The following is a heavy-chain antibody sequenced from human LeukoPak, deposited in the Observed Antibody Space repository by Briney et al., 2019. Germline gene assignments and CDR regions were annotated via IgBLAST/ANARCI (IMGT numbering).Heavy chain of an antibody. Sequence: SQTLSLTCAISGGSVSSINGAWNWVRQSPSRGLEWLGRTYYRSKWYYDYAVFIQGRITINPDTSKNQFSLQLNSVTPEDTAVYYCARDVGTSGRYTFDYWGQGTLVTVSS. CDR2: TYYRSKWYY. D-gene: IGHD6-19*01. J-gene: IGHJ4*02. CDR1: GGSVSSINGA. CDR3: ARDVGTSGRYTFDY. V-gene: IGHV6-1*01.